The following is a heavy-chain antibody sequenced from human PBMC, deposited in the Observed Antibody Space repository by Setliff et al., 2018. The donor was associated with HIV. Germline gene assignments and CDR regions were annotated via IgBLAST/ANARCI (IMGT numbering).Heavy chain of an antibody. J-gene: IGHJ2*01. Sequence: SETLSLTCAVSDYSISSGYYWGWIRQPPGKGLEWIGSIYHSGSTYYNPSLKSRVTISVDTSKNQFSLNLSSVTAADTAVYYCARHDGTYCGGDCYLLGYFDLWGRGTLVTVS. CDR3: ARHDGTYCGGDCYLLGYFDL. CDR1: DYSISSGYY. D-gene: IGHD2-21*02. V-gene: IGHV4-38-2*01. CDR2: IYHSGST.